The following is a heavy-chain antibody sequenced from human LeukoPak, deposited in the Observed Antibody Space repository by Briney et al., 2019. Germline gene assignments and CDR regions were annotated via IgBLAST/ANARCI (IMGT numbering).Heavy chain of an antibody. D-gene: IGHD3-10*01. J-gene: IGHJ4*02. CDR2: INAYNGNT. CDR1: GYTFTYYV. Sequence: ASVKVSCKTSGYTFTYYVISWVRQAPGQGLEWMGWINAYNGNTNDAQKFQGRVTMTTDTSTSTAYMELRSLRSDDTAVYYCARNPVLLWFGELSGGRVLFDYWGQGTLVTVSS. CDR3: ARNPVLLWFGELSGGRVLFDY. V-gene: IGHV1-18*01.